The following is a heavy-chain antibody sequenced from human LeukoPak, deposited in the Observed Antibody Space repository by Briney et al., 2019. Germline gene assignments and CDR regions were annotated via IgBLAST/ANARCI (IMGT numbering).Heavy chain of an antibody. CDR3: VKETAFYDH. CDR1: GFTFSRPP. D-gene: IGHD2/OR15-2a*01. J-gene: IGHJ4*02. V-gene: IGHV3-64D*06. Sequence: GGSLRLSCSASGFTFSRPPMHWVRQAPGKGLEYVSAISSDGVSTYYGASVKGRFTISRDNSKNTLYLQMSSLRVEDTALCYCVKETAFYDHWGPGTLVTVSS. CDR2: ISSDGVST.